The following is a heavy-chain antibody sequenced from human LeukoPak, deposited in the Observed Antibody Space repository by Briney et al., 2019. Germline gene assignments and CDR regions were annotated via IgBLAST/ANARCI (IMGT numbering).Heavy chain of an antibody. CDR2: IKQDGSEK. CDR3: ARNYYDSSGYWTPDY. Sequence: HSGGSLRLSCAASGFTFSSYWMSWVRQAPGKGLEWVANIKQDGSEKYYVDSVKGRFTISRDNAKNLLYLQMNSLRAEDTAVYYCARNYYDSSGYWTPDYWGQGTLVTVSS. V-gene: IGHV3-7*01. D-gene: IGHD3-22*01. J-gene: IGHJ4*02. CDR1: GFTFSSYW.